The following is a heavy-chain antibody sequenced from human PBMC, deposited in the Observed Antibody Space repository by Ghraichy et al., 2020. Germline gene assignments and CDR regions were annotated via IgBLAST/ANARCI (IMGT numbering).Heavy chain of an antibody. CDR1: GGSINSSYYY. Sequence: SETLSLTCTVSGGSINSSYYYWGWIRQPPGKGLEWIGSVYKSGSTYYKPTLKSRVTISVDRSKNQFSLKLSSVTAADTAVYYCATLRFLEWHVDSWGQGTPVLVSA. J-gene: IGHJ4*02. CDR3: ATLRFLEWHVDS. D-gene: IGHD3-3*01. V-gene: IGHV4-39*01. CDR2: VYKSGST.